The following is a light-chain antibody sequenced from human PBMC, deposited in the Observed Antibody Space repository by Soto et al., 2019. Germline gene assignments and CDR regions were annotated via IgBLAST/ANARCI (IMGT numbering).Light chain of an antibody. CDR2: DAS. CDR3: KQYNSYPWT. J-gene: IGKJ1*01. V-gene: IGKV1-5*01. CDR1: QSISSW. Sequence: DIQMTQSPSTLSASVGDRVTITCRASQSISSWLAWYQQKAGKAPKLLIYDASSLESGVPSRFSGSGSGTEFTLTISSLQPDDVAAYYCKQYNSYPWTFGQGTKVEIE.